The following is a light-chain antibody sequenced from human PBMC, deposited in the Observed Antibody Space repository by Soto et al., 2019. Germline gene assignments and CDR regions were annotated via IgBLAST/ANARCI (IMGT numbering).Light chain of an antibody. V-gene: IGKV3D-20*01. CDR3: QQYGSSPVT. CDR2: DAS. CDR1: QPVSSNY. Sequence: EIVLTQSPATLSLSPGERATLSCGASQPVSSNYLAWYQQKPGLAPRLLIYDASSRATGIPDRFSGSGSGTDFTLTISRLEPEDFAVYYFQQYGSSPVTFGGGTKVEIK. J-gene: IGKJ4*01.